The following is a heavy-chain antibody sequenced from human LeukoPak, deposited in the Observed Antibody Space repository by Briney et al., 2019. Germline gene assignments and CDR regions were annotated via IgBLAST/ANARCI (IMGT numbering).Heavy chain of an antibody. V-gene: IGHV5-10-1*01. CDR3: ARHFTDSSGYSFDAFDI. CDR1: GYSFTSYW. CDR2: IDPSDSYT. D-gene: IGHD3-22*01. Sequence: GESLRTSCQGSGYSFTSYWISWVRQMPGKGLEWMGRIDPSDSYTNYSPMLQGHVTISADKSISTAYLQWSSLKASDTAMYYCARHFTDSSGYSFDAFDIWGQGTLASVSS. J-gene: IGHJ3*02.